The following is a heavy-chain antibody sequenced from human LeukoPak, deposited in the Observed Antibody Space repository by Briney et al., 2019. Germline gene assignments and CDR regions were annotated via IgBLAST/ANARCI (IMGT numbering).Heavy chain of an antibody. D-gene: IGHD5-24*01. J-gene: IGHJ3*02. Sequence: GGSLRLSCSASGFTFSSYAMHWVRQASGKGLEYVSTISSSGGSTYYIDSVKGRFTISRDSSKNTLYLQMSSLRAEDTAVYYCAFLGGGWLDAFDIWGQGTMVTASS. CDR1: GFTFSSYA. CDR2: ISSSGGST. CDR3: AFLGGGWLDAFDI. V-gene: IGHV3-64D*09.